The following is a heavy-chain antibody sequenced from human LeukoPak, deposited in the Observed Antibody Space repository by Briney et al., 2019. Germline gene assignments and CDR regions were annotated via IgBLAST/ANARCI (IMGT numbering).Heavy chain of an antibody. J-gene: IGHJ5*02. CDR3: ARVLGVVVPAAMSGWFDP. CDR1: GGSISSGGYY. V-gene: IGHV4-31*03. D-gene: IGHD2-2*01. CDR2: IYYSGST. Sequence: SETLSLTCTVSGGSISSGGYYWSWIRQHPGKRLEWIGYIYYSGSTYYNPSLKSRVTISVDTSKNQFSLKLSSVTAADTAVYYCARVLGVVVPAAMSGWFDPWGQGTLVTVPS.